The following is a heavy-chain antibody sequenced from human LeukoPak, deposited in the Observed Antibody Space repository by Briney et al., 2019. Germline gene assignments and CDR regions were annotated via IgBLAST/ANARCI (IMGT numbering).Heavy chain of an antibody. CDR3: ARAGTMVRGVINL. CDR1: NW. D-gene: IGHD3-10*01. V-gene: IGHV4-4*02. J-gene: IGHJ5*02. Sequence: NWXXXXRPPXGKGLEWIGEIYHSGSTNYNPSLKSRVTISVDKSKNQFSLKLSSVTAADTAVYYCARAGTMVRGVINLWGQGTLVTVS. CDR2: IYHSGST.